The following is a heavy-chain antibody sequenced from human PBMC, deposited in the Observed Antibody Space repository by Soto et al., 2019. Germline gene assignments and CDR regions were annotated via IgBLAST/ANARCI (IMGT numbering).Heavy chain of an antibody. V-gene: IGHV3-64D*06. Sequence: GGSLRLSCSASGFTFRSYAMHWVRQAPGKGLEYVSAISSNGGSTYYADSVKGRFTISRDNSKNTLYLQMSSLRAEDTAVYYCVKTLQYSYGLPHWGQGTLVTVSS. D-gene: IGHD5-18*01. CDR1: GFTFRSYA. CDR2: ISSNGGST. CDR3: VKTLQYSYGLPH. J-gene: IGHJ4*02.